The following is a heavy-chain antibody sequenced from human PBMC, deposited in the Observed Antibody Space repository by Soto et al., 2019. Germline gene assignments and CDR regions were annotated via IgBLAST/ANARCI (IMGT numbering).Heavy chain of an antibody. Sequence: GGSLRLSCAASGFTFSSYGMHWVRQAPGKGLEWVAVISYDGSNKYYADSVKGRFTISRDNSKNTLYLQMNSLRAEDTAVYYCAKEKRWLQSGYFDYWGQGTLVTVSS. V-gene: IGHV3-30*18. CDR2: ISYDGSNK. CDR1: GFTFSSYG. CDR3: AKEKRWLQSGYFDY. D-gene: IGHD4-4*01. J-gene: IGHJ4*02.